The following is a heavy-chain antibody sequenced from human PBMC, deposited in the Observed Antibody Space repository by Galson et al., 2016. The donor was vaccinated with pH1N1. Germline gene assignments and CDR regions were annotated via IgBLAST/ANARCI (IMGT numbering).Heavy chain of an antibody. Sequence: PALVKPTQTLTPTCTFSGFSLPNSGVAVGWIRQPPGKALEWLALFYWDGDQRSSPSLKNRLTITKDTSKNQVVLTMTNVDPVDTATYYCAHRRRGSGTPGVYDYWGQGTLVTVST. J-gene: IGHJ4*02. V-gene: IGHV2-5*02. CDR3: AHRRRGSGTPGVYDY. D-gene: IGHD3-10*01. CDR2: FYWDGDQ. CDR1: GFSLPNSGVA.